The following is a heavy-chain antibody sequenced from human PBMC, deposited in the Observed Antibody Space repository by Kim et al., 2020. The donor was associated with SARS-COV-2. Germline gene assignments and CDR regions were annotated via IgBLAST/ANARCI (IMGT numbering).Heavy chain of an antibody. CDR3: ARGDFWSGNGMDV. D-gene: IGHD3-3*01. J-gene: IGHJ6*02. Sequence: YHPSLKSRVTISVDTSKNQFSLKLSSVTAADTAVYYCARGDFWSGNGMDVWGQGTTVTVSS. V-gene: IGHV4-34*01.